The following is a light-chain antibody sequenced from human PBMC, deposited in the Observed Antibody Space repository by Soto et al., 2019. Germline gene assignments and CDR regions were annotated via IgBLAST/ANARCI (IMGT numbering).Light chain of an antibody. Sequence: IVMTQSPDSLAVSLVESATINCKSSQSVLYSSNSKNYLAWYQQKPGQPPKLLIYWASTRESGVPERFSGGGSGTDFTLTISSLQAEDVALYYCQQYHSNPFTFGGGTKVHIK. V-gene: IGKV4-1*01. CDR1: QSVLYSSNSKNY. CDR3: QQYHSNPFT. CDR2: WAS. J-gene: IGKJ4*01.